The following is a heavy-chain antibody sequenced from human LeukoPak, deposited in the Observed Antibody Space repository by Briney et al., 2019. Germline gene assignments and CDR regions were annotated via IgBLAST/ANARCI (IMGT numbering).Heavy chain of an antibody. CDR2: IYTSGST. CDR1: GGPISSYY. CDR3: ARSPKFSGPLNWFDP. V-gene: IGHV4-4*07. Sequence: PSETLSLTCTVSGGPISSYYWSWIRQPAGKGLEWIGRIYTSGSTNYNPSLKSRVTMSVDTSKNQFSLKLSSVTAADTAVYYCARSPKFSGPLNWFDPWGQGTLVTVSS. J-gene: IGHJ5*02. D-gene: IGHD1-26*01.